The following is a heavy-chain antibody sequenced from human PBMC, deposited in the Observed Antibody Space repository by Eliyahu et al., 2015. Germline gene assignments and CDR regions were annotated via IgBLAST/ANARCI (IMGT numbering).Heavy chain of an antibody. CDR1: GGSFSGYX. CDR2: INHSGST. D-gene: IGHD6-13*01. CDR3: ARAKRYSTESVSQWSTTGRLVFDY. Sequence: QVQLQQWGAGLLKPSETLSLTCAVYGGSFSGYXWSWIRXSPGKGLEWIGEINHSGSTNYNPSLKSRVTISVDTSKNQFSLILSSVTAADTAVYYCARAKRYSTESVSQWSTTGRLVFDYWGQGTLVTVSS. J-gene: IGHJ4*02. V-gene: IGHV4-34*01.